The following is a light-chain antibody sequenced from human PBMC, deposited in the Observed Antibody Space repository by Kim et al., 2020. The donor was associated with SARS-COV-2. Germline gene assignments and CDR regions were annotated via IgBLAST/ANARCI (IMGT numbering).Light chain of an antibody. CDR3: QHYDSYPLT. J-gene: IGKJ4*01. CDR1: QNIRSW. V-gene: IGKV1-5*03. CDR2: EAS. Sequence: ASVGDRVTITCRASQNIRSWLAWCQQKPGKAPKLLIYEASSLASGVPSRFSGSGSGTEFTLTINSLQPDDFATYYCQHYDSYPLTFGGGTKVDIK.